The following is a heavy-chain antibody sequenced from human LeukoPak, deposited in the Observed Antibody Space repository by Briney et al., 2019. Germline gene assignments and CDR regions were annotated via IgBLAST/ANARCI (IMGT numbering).Heavy chain of an antibody. Sequence: PSGTLSLTCAVSGGSISSSNWWSWVRQPPGKGLGWIGEIYHSGSTNYNPSLKSRVTISVDKSKNQFSLKPSSVTAADTAVYYCARDAGKSIAAASYWGQGTLVTVSS. CDR1: GGSISSSNW. CDR2: IYHSGST. D-gene: IGHD6-13*01. CDR3: ARDAGKSIAAASY. J-gene: IGHJ4*02. V-gene: IGHV4-4*02.